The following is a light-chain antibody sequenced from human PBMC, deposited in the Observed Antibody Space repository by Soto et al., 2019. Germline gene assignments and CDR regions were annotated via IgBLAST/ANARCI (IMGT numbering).Light chain of an antibody. J-gene: IGKJ3*01. CDR2: GAS. CDR3: QQLNTYPLT. CDR1: QGLNAN. V-gene: IGKV1-9*01. Sequence: DIQLTQFPSFLSASIGDRVTITCRASQGLNANLAWYQQKPGKAPKLLIYGASTLQSGVPSRFSGSLSGTEFTLTISSLQPEDFAIYYCQQLNTYPLTFGPGTKVDV.